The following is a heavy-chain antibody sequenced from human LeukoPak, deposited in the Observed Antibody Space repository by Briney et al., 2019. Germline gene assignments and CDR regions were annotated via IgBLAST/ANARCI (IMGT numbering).Heavy chain of an antibody. J-gene: IGHJ4*02. V-gene: IGHV1-18*01. CDR3: ARDRDYGDYNTQDLFVY. CDR2: ISAYNGNT. D-gene: IGHD4-17*01. CDR1: GYTFTNFG. Sequence: WASVKVSCKASGYTFTNFGISWVRQAPGQGLEWMGWISAYNGNTNYAQRLQGRVTMTTDTSTSTANMELRSLRSDDTAVYYCARDRDYGDYNTQDLFVYWGQGTLVTVSS.